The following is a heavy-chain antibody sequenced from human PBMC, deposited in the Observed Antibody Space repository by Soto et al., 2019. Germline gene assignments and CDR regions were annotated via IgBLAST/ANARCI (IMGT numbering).Heavy chain of an antibody. D-gene: IGHD2-15*01. CDR2: IFYSGST. J-gene: IGHJ6*02. V-gene: IGHV4-30-4*01. CDR1: GGSISSGAYY. Sequence: QVQRQESGPGLVKPSQTLSLTCPVSGGSISSGAYYWSLIRQPPGKGLEWIGYIFYSGSTSYNPCIRSRLTRSAGASTPRFYPKLRSVPAADTAVYYRVRVGCSGGSCYRSDYDAMDVWGRGPSVPVSS. CDR3: VRVGCSGGSCYRSDYDAMDV.